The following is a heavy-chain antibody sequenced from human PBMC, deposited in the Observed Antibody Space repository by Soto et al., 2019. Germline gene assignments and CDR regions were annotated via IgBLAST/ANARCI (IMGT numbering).Heavy chain of an antibody. CDR1: GFIFSSYW. CDR3: GGDSGWLFDY. CDR2: IKQDGSEK. J-gene: IGHJ4*02. Sequence: EVQVVESGGGLVQPGGSPRLSCAASGFIFSSYWMNWVRRAPGKGLEWVANIKQDGSEKYYVDSVKGRFTISRDNAKNSVYLQMNSLRVEDTAVYYCGGDSGWLFDYWGQGILVTVSS. V-gene: IGHV3-7*01. D-gene: IGHD6-19*01.